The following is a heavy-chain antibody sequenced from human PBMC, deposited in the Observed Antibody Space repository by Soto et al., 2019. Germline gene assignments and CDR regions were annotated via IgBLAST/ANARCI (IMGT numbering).Heavy chain of an antibody. CDR1: GGTFSSYT. Sequence: QVQPVQSGAEVKKPGSSVKVSCKASGGTFSSYTISWVRQAPGQGLEWMGRIIPILGIANYAQKFQGRVTITADKSTSTAYMELSSLRSEDTAVYYCARASPYSGYDSGYYYMDVWGKGTTVTVSS. J-gene: IGHJ6*03. CDR2: IIPILGIA. D-gene: IGHD5-12*01. CDR3: ARASPYSGYDSGYYYMDV. V-gene: IGHV1-69*02.